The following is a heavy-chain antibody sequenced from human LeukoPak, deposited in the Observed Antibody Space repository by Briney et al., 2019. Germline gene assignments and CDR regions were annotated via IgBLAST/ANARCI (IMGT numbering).Heavy chain of an antibody. D-gene: IGHD1-26*01. J-gene: IGHJ4*02. Sequence: TSETLSLTCTVSGGSISSYYWSWIRQPPGKGLEWIGEINHSGSTNYNPSLKSRVTISVDTSKNQFSLKLSSVTAADTAVYYCARGRASKATFDYWGQGTLVTVSS. CDR3: ARGRASKATFDY. V-gene: IGHV4-34*01. CDR1: GGSISSYY. CDR2: INHSGST.